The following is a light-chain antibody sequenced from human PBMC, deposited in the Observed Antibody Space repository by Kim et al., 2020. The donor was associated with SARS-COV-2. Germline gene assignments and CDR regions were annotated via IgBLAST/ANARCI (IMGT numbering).Light chain of an antibody. CDR3: QQSYSTPQT. V-gene: IGKV1-39*01. CDR2: AAS. CDR1: QSISSY. Sequence: AAVRDRITITCRASQSISSYLNWYQQKPEKAPKLLIYAASSLQSGVPSRFSGSGSGTDFTLTISSLQPEDFATYYCQQSYSTPQTFGGGTKVEIK. J-gene: IGKJ4*01.